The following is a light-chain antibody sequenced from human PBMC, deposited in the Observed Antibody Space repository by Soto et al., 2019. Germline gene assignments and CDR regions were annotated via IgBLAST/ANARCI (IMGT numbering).Light chain of an antibody. CDR3: AAWDDSLNGVV. CDR1: SCSIGSNT. CDR2: SND. V-gene: IGLV1-44*01. J-gene: IGLJ2*01. Sequence: QSLLTQPPSASGTPGQRVTISCSGSSCSIGSNTVNWYQQLPGTAPKLLIYSNDQRPSGVPDRFSGSKSGTSASLAISGLQSEDEADYYCAAWDDSLNGVVFGGGTKLTVL.